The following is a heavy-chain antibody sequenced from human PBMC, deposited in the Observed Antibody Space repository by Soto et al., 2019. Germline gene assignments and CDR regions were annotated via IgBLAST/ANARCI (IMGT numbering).Heavy chain of an antibody. CDR2: ISSSSTTI. V-gene: IGHV3-48*02. D-gene: IGHD3-22*01. Sequence: EVQLVESGGGLVQPGGSLRLSWAAAGFTFSSYGMNWVRQAPGKGLEWVSYISSSSTTIYYADSVKGRFTIFRDTAKNSLYLQLNSLRDEDTAVYYCARSPYYYDSSNYYGYWGQGTLVTVSS. CDR3: ARSPYYYDSSNYYGY. J-gene: IGHJ4*02. CDR1: GFTFSSYG.